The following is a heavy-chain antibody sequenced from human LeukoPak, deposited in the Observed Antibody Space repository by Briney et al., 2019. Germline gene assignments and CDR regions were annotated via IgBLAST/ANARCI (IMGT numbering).Heavy chain of an antibody. D-gene: IGHD5-24*01. CDR1: GGTFSTYA. J-gene: IGHJ6*02. Sequence: SVKVSYKASGGTFSTYAITWVRQAPGQGLEWMGRILPIFDMANYAQKFQGRVTITADKSTRTAYMELSSLRSDDTAVYYCARDGGWLQTQNHYYYHGMDVWGQGTTVTVSS. V-gene: IGHV1-69*04. CDR3: ARDGGWLQTQNHYYYHGMDV. CDR2: ILPIFDMA.